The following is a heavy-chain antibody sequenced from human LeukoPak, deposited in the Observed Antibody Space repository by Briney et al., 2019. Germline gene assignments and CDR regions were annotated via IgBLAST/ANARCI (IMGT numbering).Heavy chain of an antibody. V-gene: IGHV4-34*08. D-gene: IGHD1-20*01. CDR3: AHITGSDAFDV. Sequence: ASLRLSCAASGFTFRNYAMSWIRQSPGKGLEWIGEINHSGSTNYNPSLKSRVTISIDTSKNQFSLKMTSVTAADTALYYCAHITGSDAFDVWGQGTMVTVSS. J-gene: IGHJ3*01. CDR1: GFTFRNYA. CDR2: INHSGST.